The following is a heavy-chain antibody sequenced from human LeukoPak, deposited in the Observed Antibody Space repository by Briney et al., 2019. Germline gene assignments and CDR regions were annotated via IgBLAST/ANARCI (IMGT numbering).Heavy chain of an antibody. CDR1: GYTFTAYN. D-gene: IGHD3-10*01. CDR2: ISPNSGDT. CDR3: ARDLGTSNYNWFDP. Sequence: ASVKVSCKASGYTFTAYNMHWVRQARGQGPEWTGWISPNSGDTNYAQKFQGRVTMTRDTSTSTAYMQLTRLRSNDTAVYYCARDLGTSNYNWFDPWGPGTLVTVSS. V-gene: IGHV1-2*02. J-gene: IGHJ5*02.